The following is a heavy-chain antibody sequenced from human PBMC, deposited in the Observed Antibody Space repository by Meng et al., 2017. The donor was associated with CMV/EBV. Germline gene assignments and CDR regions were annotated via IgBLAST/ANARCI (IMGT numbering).Heavy chain of an antibody. D-gene: IGHD6-13*01. CDR2: ISGSGGST. CDR3: AIGFRAYSSSWYDVSDY. CDR1: GFTFSSYA. V-gene: IGHV3-23*01. J-gene: IGHJ4*02. Sequence: GESLKISCAASGFTFSSYAMSWVRQAPGKGLEWVSAISGSGGSTYYADSVKGRFTISRDNSKNTLYLQMNSLRAEDTAVYYCAIGFRAYSSSWYDVSDYWGQGTLVTVSS.